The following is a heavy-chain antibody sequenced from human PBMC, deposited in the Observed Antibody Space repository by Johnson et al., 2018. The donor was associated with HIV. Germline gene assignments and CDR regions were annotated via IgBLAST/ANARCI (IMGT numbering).Heavy chain of an antibody. CDR2: IRFDGSNN. V-gene: IGHV3-30*02. Sequence: QVQLVESGGGVVRPGESLRLSCAASGFTFSTYAMHWVRQAPGKGLEWVSFIRFDGSNNYYADSVMGRFTISRDNSKNTLYLQMNSLRAEDTAVYYCAKDRGAARAFDAFDIWGQGTMVTVSS. CDR1: GFTFSTYA. J-gene: IGHJ3*02. CDR3: AKDRGAARAFDAFDI. D-gene: IGHD6-6*01.